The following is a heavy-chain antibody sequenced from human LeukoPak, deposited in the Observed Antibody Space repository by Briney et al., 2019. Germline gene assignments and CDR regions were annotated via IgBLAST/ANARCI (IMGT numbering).Heavy chain of an antibody. CDR3: ASSRPWELLSAFQM. D-gene: IGHD1-26*01. CDR1: GFSFSTYA. CDR2: ISYDGITT. Sequence: GGSLRLSCAASGFSFSTYAMYWVRQAPGKGLECVALISYDGITTYYADSVKGRFTISTDTSKNTLFLQMNSLISEDTAVYYCASSRPWELLSAFQMWGQGTLVTVSS. J-gene: IGHJ3*02. V-gene: IGHV3-30-3*01.